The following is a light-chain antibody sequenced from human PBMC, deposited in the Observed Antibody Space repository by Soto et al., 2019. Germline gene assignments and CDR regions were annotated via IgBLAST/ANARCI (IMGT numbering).Light chain of an antibody. CDR1: SYNIGASSD. J-gene: IGLJ3*02. CDR2: GNS. CDR3: QSYYISLSGWV. V-gene: IGLV1-40*01. Sequence: QSVLTKPPSVSGAPGQRVTISCTGSSYNIGASSDVHWYQQLPGTAPKLIIYGNSNRPSGFPDRFSGSKSGTSASLAITGLQAEYEAEYCSQSYYISLSGWVVGGGTKLTVL.